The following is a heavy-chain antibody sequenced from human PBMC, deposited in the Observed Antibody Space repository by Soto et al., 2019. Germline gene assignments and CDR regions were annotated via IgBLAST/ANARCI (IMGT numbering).Heavy chain of an antibody. V-gene: IGHV3-7*01. D-gene: IGHD2-15*01. Sequence: GGSLRLPCAASGFTFSTYWMSWVRRAPGKGLEWVANIKHDESERYSVDSVKGRFTISRDNAKNTLFLQMNSLRAEDTAVYYCDLRVVAIEVDYWGHGTRVTFSS. J-gene: IGHJ4*01. CDR2: IKHDESER. CDR1: GFTFSTYW. CDR3: DLRVVAIEVDY.